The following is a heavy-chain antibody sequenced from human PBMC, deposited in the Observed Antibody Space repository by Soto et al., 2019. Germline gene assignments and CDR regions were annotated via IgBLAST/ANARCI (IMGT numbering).Heavy chain of an antibody. CDR3: ARPRGGYSSSWYWAL. CDR1: GGSISSSSYY. J-gene: IGHJ2*01. D-gene: IGHD6-13*01. CDR2: IYYSGST. Sequence: QVQLQESGPGLVKPSETLSLTCTVSGGSISSSSYYWGWIRQPPGKGLEWIGSIYYSGSTYYNPSLKSRVTISVDTSKNPFSLKLSSVTAADTAVYYCARPRGGYSSSWYWALWGRGTLVTVSS. V-gene: IGHV4-39*01.